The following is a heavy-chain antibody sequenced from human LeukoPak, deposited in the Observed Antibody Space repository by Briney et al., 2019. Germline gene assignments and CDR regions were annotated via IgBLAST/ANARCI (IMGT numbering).Heavy chain of an antibody. CDR2: ISSGSNTI. J-gene: IGHJ4*02. CDR1: GFTFSNYE. Sequence: QPGGSLRLSCAASGFTFSNYEMNWVRQAPGKGLEWLSYISSGSNTIFYADSVKGRFTISRDNAKNSLFLQVNSLRDEGTAVYYCARGSYYAPYYFDYWGQGTLVTVSS. V-gene: IGHV3-48*03. D-gene: IGHD1-26*01. CDR3: ARGSYYAPYYFDY.